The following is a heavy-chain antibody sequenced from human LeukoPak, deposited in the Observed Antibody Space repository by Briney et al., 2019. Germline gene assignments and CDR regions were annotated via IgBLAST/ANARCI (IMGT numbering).Heavy chain of an antibody. J-gene: IGHJ5*02. V-gene: IGHV3-53*03. Sequence: GSLRLSCAASGFTVSRKYMSWVRQAPGKGLGWVAVIYTDGSTYYAESVKGRFTISRDNSKNTLYLQMNSLRAEDMAFYYCARDYGDLWGQGTLVAVSS. D-gene: IGHD3-10*01. CDR1: GFTVSRKY. CDR2: IYTDGST. CDR3: ARDYGDL.